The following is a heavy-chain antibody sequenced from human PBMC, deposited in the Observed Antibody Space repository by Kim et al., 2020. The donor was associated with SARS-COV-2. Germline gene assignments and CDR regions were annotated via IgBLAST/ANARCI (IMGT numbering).Heavy chain of an antibody. D-gene: IGHD2-8*01. V-gene: IGHV3-23*01. CDR1: GFTFTTYA. Sequence: GGSLRLSCAVSGFTFTTYAMSWVRQAPGKGLEWVSTISGSGGNAFSPDSVKGRFTISRDNSKNTLYLQVNSLRAEDTAVYYCARGSCLTGVCYFDYWGQGTLVTVSS. CDR3: ARGSCLTGVCYFDY. J-gene: IGHJ4*02. CDR2: ISGSGGNA.